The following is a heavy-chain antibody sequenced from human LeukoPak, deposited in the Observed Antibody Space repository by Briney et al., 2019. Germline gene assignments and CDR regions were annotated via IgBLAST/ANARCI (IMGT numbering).Heavy chain of an antibody. Sequence: ASVKVSCKASGYTFSSYAISWLRQVPGQGLEWMGWISAYNGNTNYAQKLQGRVTITTDTSTSTAYMELRSLRSDDTAVYYCARCAGPITIFGVVIIDNWFDPWGQGTLVTVSS. J-gene: IGHJ5*02. V-gene: IGHV1-18*01. CDR3: ARCAGPITIFGVVIIDNWFDP. D-gene: IGHD3-3*01. CDR2: ISAYNGNT. CDR1: GYTFSSYA.